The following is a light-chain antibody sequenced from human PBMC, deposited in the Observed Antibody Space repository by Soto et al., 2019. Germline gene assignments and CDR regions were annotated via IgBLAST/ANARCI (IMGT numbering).Light chain of an antibody. CDR1: SSDVGSYNL. CDR2: EDT. Sequence: QSALTQPASVSGSPGQSIAISCTGTSSDVGSYNLASWFQQHPGKAPKLMIYEDTKRPSGISDRFSGSKSANTASLTISGLQAEDEADYYCCSYAGSTSVVFGGGTKLTVL. V-gene: IGLV2-23*01. J-gene: IGLJ2*01. CDR3: CSYAGSTSVV.